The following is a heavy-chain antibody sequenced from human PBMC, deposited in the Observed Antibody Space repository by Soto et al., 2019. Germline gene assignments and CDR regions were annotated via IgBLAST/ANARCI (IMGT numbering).Heavy chain of an antibody. J-gene: IGHJ6*02. CDR2: IIPIFGTA. V-gene: IGHV1-69*13. CDR3: ARDYAPLTGYYYYGMDV. CDR1: VETFSSNA. Sequence: SSVNVACKASVETFSSNAICSLRQAPGQGLEWMGGIIPIFGTANYAQKFQGRVTITADESTSTAYMELSSLRSEDTAVYYCARDYAPLTGYYYYGMDVWGQGTTVTVSS. D-gene: IGHD2-2*01.